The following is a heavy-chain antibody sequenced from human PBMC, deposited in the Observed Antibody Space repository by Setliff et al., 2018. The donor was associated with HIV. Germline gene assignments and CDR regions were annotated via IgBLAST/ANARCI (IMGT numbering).Heavy chain of an antibody. CDR2: ISSSGSTI. CDR1: GFMFSDYY. J-gene: IGHJ4*02. V-gene: IGHV3-11*04. CDR3: ARESYNYGYND. Sequence: PGGSLRLSCAASGFMFSDYYMNWVRQAPGKGLEWVSYISSSGSTIYYADSVKGRFITFRDNAKNSLYLQMNSLRAEDTAVYYCARESYNYGYNDWGQGTLVTVSS. D-gene: IGHD5-18*01.